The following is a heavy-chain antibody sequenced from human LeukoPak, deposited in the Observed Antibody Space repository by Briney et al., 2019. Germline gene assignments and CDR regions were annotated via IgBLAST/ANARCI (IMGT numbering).Heavy chain of an antibody. CDR2: IYYSGST. J-gene: IGHJ4*02. Sequence: SETLSLTCTVSGGSISSSSYYWGWIRQPPGKELEWIGSIYYSGSTYYNPSPKSRVTISVDTSKNQFSLKLSSVTAADTAVYYCARGMRIAVAGPAGPPFDYWGQGTLVTVSS. CDR1: GGSISSSSYY. D-gene: IGHD6-19*01. V-gene: IGHV4-39*07. CDR3: ARGMRIAVAGPAGPPFDY.